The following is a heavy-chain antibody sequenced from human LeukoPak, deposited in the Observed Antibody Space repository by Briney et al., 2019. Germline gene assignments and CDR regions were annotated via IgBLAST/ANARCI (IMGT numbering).Heavy chain of an antibody. J-gene: IGHJ4*02. Sequence: GGSLRVSCAASGFTFSSNAMSWVRQAPGKGLEWVSLIGGSGANTFYADSVKGRFTISRDNSRNTLYLQMNSLRADDTAVYYCAKDYVNLGHCIGGICYPFDYWGQGTLVTVSS. CDR1: GFTFSSNA. D-gene: IGHD2-15*01. CDR2: IGGSGANT. CDR3: AKDYVNLGHCIGGICYPFDY. V-gene: IGHV3-23*01.